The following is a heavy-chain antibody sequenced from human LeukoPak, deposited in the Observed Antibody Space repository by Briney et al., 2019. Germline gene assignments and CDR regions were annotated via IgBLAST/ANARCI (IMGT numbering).Heavy chain of an antibody. CDR2: INHSGST. V-gene: IGHV4-34*01. Sequence: SETLSLTCAVYGGSFSGYYWSWIRQPPGKGLEWIGEINHSGSTNYNPSLKSRVTISVDTSKNQFSLKLSSVTAADTAVYYCAREGGSGWYSGWSDPWGQGTLVTVSS. J-gene: IGHJ5*02. CDR3: AREGGSGWYSGWSDP. CDR1: GGSFSGYY. D-gene: IGHD6-19*01.